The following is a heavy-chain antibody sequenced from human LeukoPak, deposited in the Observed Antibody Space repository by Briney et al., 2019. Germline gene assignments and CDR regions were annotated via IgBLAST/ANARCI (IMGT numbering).Heavy chain of an antibody. D-gene: IGHD1-14*01. V-gene: IGHV4-59*08. Sequence: SETLSLTCTVSGGSISSYYWSWIRQPPGKGLEWIGYIYYSGSTNYNPSLKSRVTISVDTSKNQFSLKLSSVTAAGTAVYYCARPPFGRTYYFDYGGQEPLVTVSS. CDR1: GGSISSYY. CDR2: IYYSGST. CDR3: ARPPFGRTYYFDY. J-gene: IGHJ4*02.